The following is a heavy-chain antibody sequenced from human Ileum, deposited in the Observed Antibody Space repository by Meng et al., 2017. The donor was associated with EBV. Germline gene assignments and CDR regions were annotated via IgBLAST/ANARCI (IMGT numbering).Heavy chain of an antibody. Sequence: QLQESGPELVKPSDTLCPTCTVSSGSISSTDHYWACTRQSPGRGVEWIGSIYNNDGNIHYSPSLKSRVTISVDTSKDQYSLKLTSVTAADTAVYYCARRSHISRPHWGQGTLVTVSS. D-gene: IGHD2-21*01. CDR3: ARRSHISRPH. CDR1: SGSISSTDHY. J-gene: IGHJ4*02. V-gene: IGHV4-39*01. CDR2: IYNNDGNI.